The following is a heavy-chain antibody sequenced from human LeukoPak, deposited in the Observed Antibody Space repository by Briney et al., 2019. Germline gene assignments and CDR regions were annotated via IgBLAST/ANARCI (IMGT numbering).Heavy chain of an antibody. Sequence: SETLSLTCPVSGGSISSYYWSWIRQPPGKGLEWIGYIYYSEITHYNPSLKSRVPMSLDTSNNQFSLKLTSVTAADTAVYYCATLVVVTGLWGWFDPWGQGTVLSVSS. D-gene: IGHD2-21*02. V-gene: IGHV4-59*01. CDR1: GGSISSYY. J-gene: IGHJ5*02. CDR2: IYYSEIT. CDR3: ATLVVVTGLWGWFDP.